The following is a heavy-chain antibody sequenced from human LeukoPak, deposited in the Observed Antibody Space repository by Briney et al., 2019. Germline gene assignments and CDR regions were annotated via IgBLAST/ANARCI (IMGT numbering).Heavy chain of an antibody. CDR3: ARTPGGGSGSSPPRLDY. V-gene: IGHV4-38-2*02. CDR2: IYHSGST. J-gene: IGHJ4*02. D-gene: IGHD3-10*01. Sequence: SETLSLTCTVSGYSISSGYYWGWIRQPPGKGLEWIGSIYHSGSTYYNPSLKSRVTISVDTSKNQFSLKLSSVTAADTAVYYCARTPGGGSGSSPPRLDYWGQGTLVTVSS. CDR1: GYSISSGYY.